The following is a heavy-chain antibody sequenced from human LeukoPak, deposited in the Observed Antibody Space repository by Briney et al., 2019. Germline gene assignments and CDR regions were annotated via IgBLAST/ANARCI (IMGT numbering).Heavy chain of an antibody. CDR1: GFTFSNYW. D-gene: IGHD6-13*01. V-gene: IGHV3-74*01. Sequence: GGSLRLSCAASGFTFSNYWMHWVRQAPGKGLVWVSRIHTDGSITNYADSVKGRFTISRDNSKNTLYLQMNSLRAEDTAVYYCARDYGHSSSWYSDYWGQGTLVTVSS. CDR3: ARDYGHSSSWYSDY. CDR2: IHTDGSIT. J-gene: IGHJ4*02.